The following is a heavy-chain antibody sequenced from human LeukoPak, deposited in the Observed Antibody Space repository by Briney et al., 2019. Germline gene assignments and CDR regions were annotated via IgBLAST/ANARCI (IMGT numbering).Heavy chain of an antibody. V-gene: IGHV3-7*01. Sequence: GGSLRLSCAASGFTFSNTYWMTWVRQAPGKGLEWVANIKQDGSEKYYVDSVKGRFTISRDNAKNSLYLQMNSLRVEDTAVYYCARDQRIVGATTIEYRGQGTLVTVS. CDR1: GFTFSNTYW. D-gene: IGHD1-26*01. CDR2: IKQDGSEK. J-gene: IGHJ4*02. CDR3: ARDQRIVGATTIEY.